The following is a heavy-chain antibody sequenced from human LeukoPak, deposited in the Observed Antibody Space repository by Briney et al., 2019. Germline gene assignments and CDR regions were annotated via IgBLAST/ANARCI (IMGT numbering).Heavy chain of an antibody. V-gene: IGHV3-30*02. Sequence: GGSLRLSCAASGFTFSSYGMHWVRQAPGKGLQWVAFIRYDGSNKYYADSVKGRFTISRDNSKNTLYLQMNSLRAEDTAVYYCAKDSGSYYFDYWGQGTLVTVSS. CDR1: GFTFSSYG. D-gene: IGHD1-26*01. J-gene: IGHJ4*02. CDR3: AKDSGSYYFDY. CDR2: IRYDGSNK.